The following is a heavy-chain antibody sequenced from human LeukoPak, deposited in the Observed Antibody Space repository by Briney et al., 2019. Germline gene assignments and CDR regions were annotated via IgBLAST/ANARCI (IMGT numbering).Heavy chain of an antibody. D-gene: IGHD2-2*01. CDR3: ARVYCSSTSCYPGMDI. CDR2: TSNDGTST. J-gene: IGHJ6*02. Sequence: GGSLRLSCAASGFTFSNAWMHWVRQVPGKGLVWVSRTSNDGTSTSYADSVKGRFTISRDNAKNTLYLQMNSLRAEDTAVYYCARVYCSSTSCYPGMDIWGQGTTVTVSS. CDR1: GFTFSNAW. V-gene: IGHV3-74*01.